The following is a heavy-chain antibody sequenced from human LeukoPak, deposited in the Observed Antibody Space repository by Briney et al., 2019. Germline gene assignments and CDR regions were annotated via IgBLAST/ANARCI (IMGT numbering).Heavy chain of an antibody. CDR2: IIPIFGTA. J-gene: IGHJ5*02. CDR3: ARDPFSYYGGNSDWFDP. Sequence: SVTVSCTASGGTFSSYAISWVRQAPGQGLEWMGGIIPIFGTANYAQKFQGRVTITADESTSTAYMELGSLRSEDTAVYYCARDPFSYYGGNSDWFDPWGQGTLVTVSS. D-gene: IGHD4-23*01. CDR1: GGTFSSYA. V-gene: IGHV1-69*13.